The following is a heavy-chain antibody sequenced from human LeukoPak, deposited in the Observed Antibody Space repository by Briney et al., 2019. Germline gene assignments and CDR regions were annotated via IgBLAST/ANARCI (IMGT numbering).Heavy chain of an antibody. CDR2: IYSGGST. V-gene: IGHV3-53*01. J-gene: IGHJ6*02. Sequence: GGSLRLSCAASGFTFSSYEMNWVRQAPGKGLEWVSVIYSGGSTYYADSVKGRFTISRDNSKNTLYLQMNSLRAEDTAVYYCARDSGGDYAYYYGMDVWGQGTTVTVSS. CDR1: GFTFSSYE. D-gene: IGHD4-17*01. CDR3: ARDSGGDYAYYYGMDV.